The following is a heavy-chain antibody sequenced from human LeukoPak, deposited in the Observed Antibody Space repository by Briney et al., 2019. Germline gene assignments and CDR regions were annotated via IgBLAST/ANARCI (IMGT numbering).Heavy chain of an antibody. CDR3: ARVLVGALDY. J-gene: IGHJ4*02. V-gene: IGHV3-7*03. CDR1: GFTFSNYG. CDR2: IKEDGSEK. D-gene: IGHD1-26*01. Sequence: GGSLRLSCAASGFTFSNYGMHWVRQAPGKGLEWVANIKEDGSEKSYVDSVKGRFTISRDNAKNLLYLQMNSLRAEETAVYYCARVLVGALDYWAREPWSPSPQ.